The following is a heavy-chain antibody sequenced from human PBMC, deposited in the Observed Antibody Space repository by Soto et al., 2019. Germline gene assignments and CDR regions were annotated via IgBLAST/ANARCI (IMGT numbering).Heavy chain of an antibody. CDR1: GGSISSYY. CDR2: IYYSGST. Sequence: SETLSLTCTVSGGSISSYYWSWIRQPPGKGLEWIGYIYYSGSTNYNPSLKSRVTISVDTSKNQFSLKLSSVTAADTAVYYCAREYCSGGSCYFFYWGQGTLVTVSS. V-gene: IGHV4-59*01. J-gene: IGHJ4*02. D-gene: IGHD2-15*01. CDR3: AREYCSGGSCYFFY.